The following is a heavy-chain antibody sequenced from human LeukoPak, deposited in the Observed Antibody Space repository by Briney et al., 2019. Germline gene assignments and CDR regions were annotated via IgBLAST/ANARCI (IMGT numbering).Heavy chain of an antibody. D-gene: IGHD6-19*01. V-gene: IGHV3-30*03. CDR2: ISYDGNKK. CDR3: ARDRDYYNSGGTMIDY. J-gene: IGHJ4*02. CDR1: GFTFSSHG. Sequence: PGGSLRLSCAAYGFTFSSHGMHCVRQAPGKGLEWVAVISYDGNKKYYADSVKGRFDISRDNSKNILYMQMNSLRTEDTAVYYCARDRDYYNSGGTMIDYWGQGTLVTVSS.